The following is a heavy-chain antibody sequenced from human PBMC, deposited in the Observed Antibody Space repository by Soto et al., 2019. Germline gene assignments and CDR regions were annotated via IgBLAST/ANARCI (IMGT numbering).Heavy chain of an antibody. V-gene: IGHV4-39*01. Sequence: PSETLSPTCTVSGGSISSSSYYWGWIRQPPGKGLEWIGSIYYSGSTYYNPSLKSRVTISVDTSKNQFSLKLSSVTAADTAVYYCARPMVRGAHGMDVWGQGTTVTVSS. J-gene: IGHJ6*02. CDR1: GGSISSSSYY. D-gene: IGHD3-10*01. CDR2: IYYSGST. CDR3: ARPMVRGAHGMDV.